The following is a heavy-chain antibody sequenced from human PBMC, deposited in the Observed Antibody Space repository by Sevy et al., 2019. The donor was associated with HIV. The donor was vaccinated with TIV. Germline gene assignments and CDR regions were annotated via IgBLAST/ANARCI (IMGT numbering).Heavy chain of an antibody. CDR3: ARDCSSSSCLWGMDV. V-gene: IGHV3-7*03. J-gene: IGHJ6*02. CDR1: GFTFSNYW. Sequence: GGSLRLSCAASGFTFSNYWMSWVRQAPGKGLEWVANIKKDGSEKYYLDSVKGRFTISRDNAKNSLYLQMNSLRAEETALYYCARDCSSSSCLWGMDVWGQGTTVTVSS. CDR2: IKKDGSEK. D-gene: IGHD2-2*01.